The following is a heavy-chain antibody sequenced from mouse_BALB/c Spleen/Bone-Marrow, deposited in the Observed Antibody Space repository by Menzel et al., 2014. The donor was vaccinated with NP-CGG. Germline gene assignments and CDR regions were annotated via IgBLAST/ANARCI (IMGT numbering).Heavy chain of an antibody. V-gene: IGHV5-4*02. CDR3: ARDGNFAMDY. Sequence: EGQGVESGGGLVKPGGSLKLSCAVSGFTFSDYYMYWVRQNPEKRLEWVATINDGGSYTYYPDSVKGRFTISRDNAKNSLFLQMSSLKSEDRAMYYCARDGNFAMDYWGQGTSVTVSS. CDR1: GFTFSDYY. CDR2: INDGGSYT. D-gene: IGHD2-1*01. J-gene: IGHJ4*01.